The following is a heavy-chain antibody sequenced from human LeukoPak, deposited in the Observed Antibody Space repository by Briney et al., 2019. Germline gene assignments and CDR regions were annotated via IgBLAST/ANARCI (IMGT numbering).Heavy chain of an antibody. Sequence: PGGSLRLSCSASGFTFTTFGMNWVRQAPGKGLEWVAYISANGRANYYADSVRGRFTISRDNAKNSLYLQMNSLRAEDTAVYYCARFITGYFPGWGQGTLVTVSS. CDR1: GFTFTTFG. J-gene: IGHJ4*02. D-gene: IGHD2-8*02. CDR2: ISANGRAN. CDR3: ARFITGYFPG. V-gene: IGHV3-48*04.